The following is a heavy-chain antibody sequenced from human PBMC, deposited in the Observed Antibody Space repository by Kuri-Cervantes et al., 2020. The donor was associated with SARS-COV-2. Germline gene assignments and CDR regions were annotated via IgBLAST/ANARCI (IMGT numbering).Heavy chain of an antibody. CDR1: GFKFDNYG. Sequence: GGSLRLSCAASGFKFDNYGIHWVRQAPGKGLEWVALIWYDGNNKYYTDSVNDRFTISRDNSQNTVYLQMDRLTVQDTAVYYCGKDRGVGPTTIDYWGQGTLVTVSS. CDR3: GKDRGVGPTTIDY. V-gene: IGHV3-33*06. D-gene: IGHD3-10*01. J-gene: IGHJ4*02. CDR2: IWYDGNNK.